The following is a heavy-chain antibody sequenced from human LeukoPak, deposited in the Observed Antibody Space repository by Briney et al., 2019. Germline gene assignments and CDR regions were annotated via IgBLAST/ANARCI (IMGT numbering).Heavy chain of an antibody. CDR1: GFTVSSNY. Sequence: GGSLRLSCAASGFTVSSNYMGWVCQAPGKGLEWVSVIYTDGRTYSADSMKGRFTLSRDNSKNTLYLQMSSLRAEDTAVYYCARRRAASWSFDSWGQGTLVTVSS. CDR2: IYTDGRT. J-gene: IGHJ4*02. CDR3: ARRRAASWSFDS. V-gene: IGHV3-66*04. D-gene: IGHD6-13*01.